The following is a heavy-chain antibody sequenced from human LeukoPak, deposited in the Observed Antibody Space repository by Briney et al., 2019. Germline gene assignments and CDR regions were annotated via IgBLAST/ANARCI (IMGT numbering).Heavy chain of an antibody. Sequence: GGSLRLSCAASGFTFSSYGMHWVRQAPGKGLEWVAVISYDGSNKYYADSVKGRFTISRDNSKNTLYLQMNSLRAEDTAVYYCAKVPGLRGLDAGDWFDPWGQGTLVTVSS. V-gene: IGHV3-30*18. CDR2: ISYDGSNK. CDR1: GFTFSSYG. D-gene: IGHD4-17*01. J-gene: IGHJ5*02. CDR3: AKVPGLRGLDAGDWFDP.